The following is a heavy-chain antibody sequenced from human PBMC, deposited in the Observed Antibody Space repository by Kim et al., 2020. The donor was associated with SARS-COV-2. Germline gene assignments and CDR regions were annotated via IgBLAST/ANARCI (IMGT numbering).Heavy chain of an antibody. J-gene: IGHJ4*02. Sequence: GSGGSTDYADSVKGRFTISRDNSKNTLYLQMNSLRAEDTAVYSCASVRGHWGQGTLVTVSS. CDR3: ASVRGH. CDR2: GSGGST. V-gene: IGHV3-23*01. D-gene: IGHD3-10*01.